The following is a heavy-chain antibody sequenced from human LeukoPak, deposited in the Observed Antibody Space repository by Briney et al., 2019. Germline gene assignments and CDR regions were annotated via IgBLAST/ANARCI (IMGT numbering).Heavy chain of an antibody. J-gene: IGHJ3*02. CDR2: TLYRSKWYD. V-gene: IGHV6-1*01. CDR1: GDSVSSNTAA. D-gene: IGHD6-19*01. Sequence: KTSQTLSLTCAISGDSVSSNTAAWNWTRQSPSRGLEWLGRTLYRSKWYDDYAPSVKSRMTINPDTSKNQFSLHLNSVTPEDTAVYYCAREVAGTWAFDIWGQGTMVTVS. CDR3: AREVAGTWAFDI.